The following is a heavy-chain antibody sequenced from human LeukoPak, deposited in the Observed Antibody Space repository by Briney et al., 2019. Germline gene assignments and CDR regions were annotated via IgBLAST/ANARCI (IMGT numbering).Heavy chain of an antibody. D-gene: IGHD5-24*01. CDR1: GFTFSSYS. V-gene: IGHV3-66*01. CDR2: IYSGGST. J-gene: IGHJ4*02. Sequence: PGGSLRLSCAASGFTFSSYSMNWVRQAPGKGLEWVSVIYSGGSTYYADSVKGRFTISRDNSKNTVYLQMNSLSAEDAAVYYCVKDDGWVQYANWGQGTLVTVSS. CDR3: VKDDGWVQYAN.